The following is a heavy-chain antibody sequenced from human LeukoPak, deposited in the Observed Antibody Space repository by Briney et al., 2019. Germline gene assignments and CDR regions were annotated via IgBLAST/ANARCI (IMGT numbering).Heavy chain of an antibody. CDR3: ATTGVRGIRDWFDP. CDR1: GYSMSSGYY. Sequence: SETLSLSCPVPGYSMSSGYYWVWIRQPPGKGLAWVGSIYQSGSTYYNPSLKSRVTISVDTSKNPFSLKLSSVTAADTAVYYCATTGVRGIRDWFDPWGQGTLVTVSS. J-gene: IGHJ5*02. CDR2: IYQSGST. V-gene: IGHV4-38-2*01. D-gene: IGHD3-10*01.